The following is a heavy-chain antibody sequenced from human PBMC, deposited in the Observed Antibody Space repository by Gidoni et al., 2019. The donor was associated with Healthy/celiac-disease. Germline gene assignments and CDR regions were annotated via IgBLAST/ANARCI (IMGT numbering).Heavy chain of an antibody. Sequence: QVQLVQSGAEVTKPGASVKVSCKASGYTFTGYYMHWVRQAPGQGLEWMGWINPNSGGTNYAQKVQGRVTMTRDTSISTAYMELSRLRSDDTAVYYCARKLIAAAGSVIDYWGQGTLVTVSS. V-gene: IGHV1-2*02. CDR2: INPNSGGT. J-gene: IGHJ4*02. CDR3: ARKLIAAAGSVIDY. CDR1: GYTFTGYY. D-gene: IGHD6-13*01.